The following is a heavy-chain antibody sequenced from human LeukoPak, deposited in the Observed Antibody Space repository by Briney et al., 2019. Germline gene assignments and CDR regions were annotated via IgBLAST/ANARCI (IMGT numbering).Heavy chain of an antibody. Sequence: PSETLSLTCTVSGGSIRSSYYYWGWIRQPPGKGLEWIGYIYYSGSTNYNPSLKSRVTISVDTSKNQFSLKLSSVTAADTAVYYCARVTPYGDYVDYWGQGTLVTVSS. J-gene: IGHJ4*02. CDR2: IYYSGST. CDR1: GGSIRSSYYY. CDR3: ARVTPYGDYVDY. D-gene: IGHD4-17*01. V-gene: IGHV4-61*05.